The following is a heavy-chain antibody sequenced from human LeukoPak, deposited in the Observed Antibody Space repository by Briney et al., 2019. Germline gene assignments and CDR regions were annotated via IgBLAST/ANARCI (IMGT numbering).Heavy chain of an antibody. CDR3: ARGYCSGTSCYGGWWFDL. D-gene: IGHD2-2*01. Sequence: AGGSLRLSCAASGFIFSSYWMHWVRQAPGKGLEWVSIISGSGSNTNFADSVKGRFTISRDDSKNTLYLQMNILRADDTAIYYCARGYCSGTSCYGGWWFDLWGQGTLVTVSS. CDR2: ISGSGSNT. CDR1: GFIFSSYW. J-gene: IGHJ5*02. V-gene: IGHV3-23*01.